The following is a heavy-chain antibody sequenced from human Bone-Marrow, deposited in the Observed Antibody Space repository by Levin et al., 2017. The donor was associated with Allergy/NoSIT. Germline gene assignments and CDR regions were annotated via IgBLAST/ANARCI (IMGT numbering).Heavy chain of an antibody. D-gene: IGHD6-19*01. J-gene: IGHJ2*01. V-gene: IGHV3-13*01. CDR2: VGTTGDT. CDR3: AREGRHGSGWDDWYFDL. CDR1: ESTFSSFD. Sequence: PPGGSLRLSCAASESTFSSFDMHWVRQAPGQGLEWVSAVGTTGDTYYSDSVKGRFTISRENAKNSLYLQMNSLRAGDTAVYYCAREGRHGSGWDDWYFDLWGRGTLVTVSS.